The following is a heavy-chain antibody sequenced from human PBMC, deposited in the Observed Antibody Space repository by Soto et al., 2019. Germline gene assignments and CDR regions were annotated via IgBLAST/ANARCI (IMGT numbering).Heavy chain of an antibody. D-gene: IGHD5-12*01. J-gene: IGHJ6*02. CDR1: GGSFSGYY. Sequence: SETLSLTCAVYGGSFSGYYWSWIRQPPGKGLEWIGEINHSGSTNYNPSLKSRVTISVDTPKNQFSLKLSSVTAADTAVYYCARDHIVATIGVDYYYYGMDVWGQGTTVTVSS. CDR2: INHSGST. CDR3: ARDHIVATIGVDYYYYGMDV. V-gene: IGHV4-34*01.